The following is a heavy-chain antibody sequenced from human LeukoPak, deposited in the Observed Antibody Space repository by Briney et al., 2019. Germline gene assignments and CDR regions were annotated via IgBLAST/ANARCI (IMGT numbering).Heavy chain of an antibody. Sequence: PGRSLRLSCAASGNYWMHWVRQAPGKGLVWVSHINSDGSWTTYVDSVKGRFTISKDNAKNMVYLQMNNLRAEDTAVYYCVSFYETYWGRGTLVTVSS. CDR1: GNYW. CDR2: INSDGSWT. J-gene: IGHJ4*02. CDR3: VSFYETY. V-gene: IGHV3-74*01. D-gene: IGHD2-2*01.